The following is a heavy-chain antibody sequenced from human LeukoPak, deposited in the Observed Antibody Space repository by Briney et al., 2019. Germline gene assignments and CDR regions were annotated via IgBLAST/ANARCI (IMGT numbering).Heavy chain of an antibody. Sequence: QPGGSLRLSCAAPGFTLSSYAMSWVRRAPGKGLEWVSVISASGGSTYYADSVKGRFTISRDNSKNTLFLQMNSLRVEDTAVYYCAKETKTRGGPIDYWGQGTLVTVSS. V-gene: IGHV3-23*01. J-gene: IGHJ4*02. D-gene: IGHD2-2*01. CDR1: GFTLSSYA. CDR3: AKETKTRGGPIDY. CDR2: ISASGGST.